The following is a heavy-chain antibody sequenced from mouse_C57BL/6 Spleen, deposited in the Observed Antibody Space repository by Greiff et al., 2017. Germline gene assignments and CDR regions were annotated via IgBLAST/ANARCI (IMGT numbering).Heavy chain of an antibody. V-gene: IGHV5-17*01. CDR1: GFTFSDYG. J-gene: IGHJ4*01. D-gene: IGHD2-5*01. CDR3: AIGVYDSNLYAMDY. Sequence: EVKLMESGGGLVKPGGSLKLSCEASGFTFSDYGMHWVRQAPEKGLEWVAYISSGSSTIEYAETMKGRFTITRDNAKNTLFLQMTSLRSEDTAMYYCAIGVYDSNLYAMDYWGQGTSVTVSS. CDR2: ISSGSSTI.